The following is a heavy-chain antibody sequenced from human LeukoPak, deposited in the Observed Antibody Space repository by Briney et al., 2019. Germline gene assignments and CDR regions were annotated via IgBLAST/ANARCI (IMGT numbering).Heavy chain of an antibody. V-gene: IGHV3-23*01. J-gene: IGHJ6*02. CDR3: TRHSDTYCSRANCYVDNFYGLDV. D-gene: IGHD2-2*01. CDR2: ISGSGGST. CDR1: GFTFSSYA. Sequence: GGSLRLSCAASGFTFSSYAMSWVRQAPGKGLEWVSAISGSGGSTYYADSVKGRFTISRDSSKNTLYLQMNSLTTEDTAVYYCTRHSDTYCSRANCYVDNFYGLDVWGQGTRVTVSS.